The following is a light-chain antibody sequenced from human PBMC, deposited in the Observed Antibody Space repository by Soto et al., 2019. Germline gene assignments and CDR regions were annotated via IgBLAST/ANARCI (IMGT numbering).Light chain of an antibody. Sequence: DIQMTQSPSSLSASVGDRVTITCRASQSIINYLNWYQRKPGKAPKLLIYAASSLQSGVPTRFSGSGSGTDFTLTISRLQPEDFATFYCQQSYSAPLTFVGGTRVEIK. CDR2: AAS. CDR3: QQSYSAPLT. V-gene: IGKV1-39*01. J-gene: IGKJ4*01. CDR1: QSIINY.